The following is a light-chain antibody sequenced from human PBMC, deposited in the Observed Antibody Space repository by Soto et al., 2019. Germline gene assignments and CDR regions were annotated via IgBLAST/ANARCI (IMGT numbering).Light chain of an antibody. CDR3: QQYNTAPMT. CDR1: QSISNNF. V-gene: IGKV3-20*01. J-gene: IGKJ4*02. Sequence: DIVMTQSRLSLPVTPGEPATPSCRASQSISNNFLAWYQHKPGQAPRILMHGAFNRASGIPDRFSGSASGTDITLTISRLEPEDLAVYYGQQYNTAPMTFGGGTKVYIK. CDR2: GAF.